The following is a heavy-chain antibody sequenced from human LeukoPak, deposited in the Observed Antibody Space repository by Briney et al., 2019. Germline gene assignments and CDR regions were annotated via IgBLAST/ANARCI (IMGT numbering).Heavy chain of an antibody. CDR1: GYTFTSYG. CDR2: INPNNGGT. D-gene: IGHD5-12*01. J-gene: IGHJ4*02. V-gene: IGHV1-2*02. Sequence: ASVKVSCKASGYTFTSYGISWVRQAPGQGLEWMGWINPNNGGTNYAQKFQGRVTMTRDTSISTAYMELNRLTSDDTAVYYCARDKNTGYETFDYWGQGTPVTVSS. CDR3: ARDKNTGYETFDY.